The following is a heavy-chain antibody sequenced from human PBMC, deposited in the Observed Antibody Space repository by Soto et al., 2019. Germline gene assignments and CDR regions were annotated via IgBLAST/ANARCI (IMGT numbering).Heavy chain of an antibody. Sequence: PSETLSLTCTVSGDSISSFYWTWIRQPPGKGLEWVGYIFSSGSTNYNPSLKSRVTISVYTSENQFSLELTSVTAADTAVYYCARVGYCSSTPCWPIGYFEYWGQGTLVTVSS. V-gene: IGHV4-59*01. CDR1: GDSISSFY. CDR2: IFSSGST. J-gene: IGHJ4*02. D-gene: IGHD2-2*01. CDR3: ARVGYCSSTPCWPIGYFEY.